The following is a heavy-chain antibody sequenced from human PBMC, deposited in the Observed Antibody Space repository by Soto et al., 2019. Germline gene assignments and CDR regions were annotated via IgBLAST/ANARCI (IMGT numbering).Heavy chain of an antibody. V-gene: IGHV4-59*01. Sequence: SETLSLTCTVSGGSISSYYWSWIRQPPGKGLEWIGYIYYSGSTNYNPSLKSRVTISVDTSKNQFSLKLSSVTAADTAVYYCARVGTRLEHDYYYYGMDVWGQGTTVTVSS. J-gene: IGHJ6*02. CDR2: IYYSGST. CDR3: ARVGTRLEHDYYYYGMDV. D-gene: IGHD1-1*01. CDR1: GGSISSYY.